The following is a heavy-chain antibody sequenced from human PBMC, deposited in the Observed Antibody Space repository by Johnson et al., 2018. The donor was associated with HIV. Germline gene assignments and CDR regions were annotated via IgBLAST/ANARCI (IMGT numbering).Heavy chain of an antibody. Sequence: QVQLVESGGGLVKPGGSLRLSCAGSGFTFSDHYMSWVRQAPGKGLEWVSFISSSGSTIYYSDSVKGRFTISRDNAKNSLYLQMNSLRAEDTAVYYCARDQHDSYGGWWYGAFDIWGQGTRVTVSS. CDR1: GFTFSDHY. V-gene: IGHV3-11*01. CDR3: ARDQHDSYGGWWYGAFDI. J-gene: IGHJ3*02. D-gene: IGHD5-18*01. CDR2: ISSSGSTI.